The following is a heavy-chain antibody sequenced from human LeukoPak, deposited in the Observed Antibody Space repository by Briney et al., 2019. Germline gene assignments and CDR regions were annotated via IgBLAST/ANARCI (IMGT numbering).Heavy chain of an antibody. J-gene: IGHJ4*02. D-gene: IGHD3-10*01. V-gene: IGHV1-46*01. CDR1: GYTFTSYY. CDR3: ARAGSLWFGELDY. Sequence: GASGKVSCKASGYTFTSYYMHWVRQAAGQWLELMGIINPSGGSTSYAQKFQGRVTMTRDTSTSTVYMELSSLRSEDTAVYYCARAGSLWFGELDYWGQGTLVTVSS. CDR2: INPSGGST.